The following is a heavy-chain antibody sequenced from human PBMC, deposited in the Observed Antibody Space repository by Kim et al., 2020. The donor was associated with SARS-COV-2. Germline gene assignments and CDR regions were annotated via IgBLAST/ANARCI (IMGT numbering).Heavy chain of an antibody. D-gene: IGHD2-2*01. V-gene: IGHV3-23*01. J-gene: IGHJ4*02. CDR3: AKDIVVVPAAETLFDY. CDR1: GFTFSSYA. CDR2: ISGSGGST. Sequence: LSLTCAASGFTFSSYAMSWVRQAPGKGLEWVSAISGSGGSTYYADSVKGRFTISRDNSKNTLYLQMNSLRAEDTAVYYCAKDIVVVPAAETLFDYWGQGTLVTVSS.